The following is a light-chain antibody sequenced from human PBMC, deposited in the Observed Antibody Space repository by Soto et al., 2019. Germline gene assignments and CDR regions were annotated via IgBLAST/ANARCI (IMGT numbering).Light chain of an antibody. CDR1: SSDVGSYNL. CDR2: EGS. Sequence: QSALTQPASVSGSPGQSITISCTGTSSDVGSYNLVSWYQQHPGKAPKLMIYEGSKRPSGVSNRFSGSKSGHTASLTISGLQAEDEADYYCCSYAGSRVVFGGGTKLTVL. V-gene: IGLV2-23*01. J-gene: IGLJ2*01. CDR3: CSYAGSRVV.